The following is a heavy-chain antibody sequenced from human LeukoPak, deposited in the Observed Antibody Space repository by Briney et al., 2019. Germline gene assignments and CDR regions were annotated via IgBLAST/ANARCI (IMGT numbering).Heavy chain of an antibody. CDR3: ARGNIVVVPATRYCYYYMDV. D-gene: IGHD2-2*01. Sequence: PSETLSLTWAGCGWSLSDYYWRWIRQPPGKGLEWIGEINHSGSTNYNPSLKSRVTISVDASKNQFSLKLSSVTAADTAVYYCARGNIVVVPATRYCYYYMDVRDKGTTVTVSS. CDR2: INHSGST. J-gene: IGHJ6*03. CDR1: GWSLSDYY. V-gene: IGHV4-34*01.